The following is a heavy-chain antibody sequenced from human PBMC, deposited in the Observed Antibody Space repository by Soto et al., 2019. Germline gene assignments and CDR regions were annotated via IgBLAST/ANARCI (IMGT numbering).Heavy chain of an antibody. CDR1: GYTFTSYD. V-gene: IGHV1-8*01. Sequence: QVQLVQSGAEVKKPGASVKVSCKAAGYTFTSYDINWVRQATGQGLEWMGWMNPNSGNTGYAQKSQGGVTMTRSTSRSIAYMELSSLRSEDTAVYYCARRGYSSSWYYYYYYGMDFWGQGTTGTVSS. CDR3: ARRGYSSSWYYYYYYGMDF. D-gene: IGHD6-13*01. J-gene: IGHJ6*02. CDR2: MNPNSGNT.